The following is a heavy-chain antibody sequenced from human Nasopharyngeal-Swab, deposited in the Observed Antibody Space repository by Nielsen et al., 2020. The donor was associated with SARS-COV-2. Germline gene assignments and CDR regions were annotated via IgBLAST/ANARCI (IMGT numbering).Heavy chain of an antibody. V-gene: IGHV3-9*01. CDR1: GFTFDDYA. J-gene: IGHJ6*02. D-gene: IGHD4-17*01. Sequence: GGSLRLSCAASGFTFDDYAMHWVRQAPGKGLEWVSGISWNSGSIGYADSVKGRFTISRDNAKNSLYLQMNSLRAEDTALYYCARRVTTSYYYYYGMDVWGQGTTVTVSS. CDR3: ARRVTTSYYYYYGMDV. CDR2: ISWNSGSI.